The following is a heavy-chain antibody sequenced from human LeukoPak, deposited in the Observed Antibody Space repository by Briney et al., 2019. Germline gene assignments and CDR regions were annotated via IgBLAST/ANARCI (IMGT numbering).Heavy chain of an antibody. CDR1: GYSISSGFY. Sequence: SETLSLTCTVSGYSISSGFYWGWIRQPPGKGLEWIGNIYYSGSTSYNPSLKSRVTISVDTSKNQFSLKLSSVTAADTAVYYCTRGSIAYYYMDVWGKGTTVTVSS. CDR2: IYYSGST. V-gene: IGHV4-38-2*02. D-gene: IGHD3-22*01. CDR3: TRGSIAYYYMDV. J-gene: IGHJ6*03.